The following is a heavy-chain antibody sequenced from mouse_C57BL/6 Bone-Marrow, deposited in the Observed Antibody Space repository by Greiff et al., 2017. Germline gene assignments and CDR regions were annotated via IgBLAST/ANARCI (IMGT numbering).Heavy chain of an antibody. D-gene: IGHD3-2*02. CDR1: GYTFTSYW. V-gene: IGHV1-64*01. CDR2: IHPNSGST. CDR3: AKTAQVFWFAY. Sequence: VQLQQPGAELVKPGASVKLSCKASGYTFTSYWMHWVKQRPGQGLEWIGMIHPNSGSTNYNEKFKSKATLTVDKSSSTAYMQLSSLTSEDSAVYYCAKTAQVFWFAYWGQGTLVTVSA. J-gene: IGHJ3*01.